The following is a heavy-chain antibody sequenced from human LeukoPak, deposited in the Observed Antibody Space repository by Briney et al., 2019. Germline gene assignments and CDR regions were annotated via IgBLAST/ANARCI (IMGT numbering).Heavy chain of an antibody. CDR3: ARARGISAAVHY. V-gene: IGHV4-59*01. J-gene: IGHJ4*02. D-gene: IGHD6-13*01. CDR1: GVSINSYY. CDR2: IYYTGTT. Sequence: SETLSLTCSVSGVSINSYYLTWIRQPPGKGLEWVGYIYYTGTTNYNPSLESRVTMSVDTSKNQFSLKLSSVTAADTAVYYCARARGISAAVHYWGQGTLVTVSS.